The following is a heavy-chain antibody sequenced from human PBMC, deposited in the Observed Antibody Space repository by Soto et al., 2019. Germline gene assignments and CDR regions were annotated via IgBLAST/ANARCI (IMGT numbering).Heavy chain of an antibody. CDR1: GGTFSSYA. Sequence: SVKVSCKASGGTFSSYAISWVRQAPGQGLEWMGGIIPIFGTANYAPKFQGRVTITADKSTSTAYMELSSLKSEDTAVYYCVNYYDSSGPISAEYFQHWGQGTLVTVSS. J-gene: IGHJ1*01. CDR2: IIPIFGTA. D-gene: IGHD3-22*01. V-gene: IGHV1-69*06. CDR3: VNYYDSSGPISAEYFQH.